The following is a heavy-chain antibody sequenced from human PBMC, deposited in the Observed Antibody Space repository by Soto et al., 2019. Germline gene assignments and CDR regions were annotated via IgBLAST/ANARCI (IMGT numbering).Heavy chain of an antibody. CDR1: GFTFSSYS. V-gene: IGHV3-48*02. CDR2: ISSSSSTI. J-gene: IGHJ4*02. D-gene: IGHD1-26*01. CDR3: ARDRRPALSGSSSIFDY. Sequence: GGSLRLSCAASGFTFSSYSMNWVRQAPGKGLEWVSYISSSSSTIYYADSVKGRFTISRDNAKNSLCLQMNSLRDEDTAVYYCARDRRPALSGSSSIFDYWGQGTLVTVSS.